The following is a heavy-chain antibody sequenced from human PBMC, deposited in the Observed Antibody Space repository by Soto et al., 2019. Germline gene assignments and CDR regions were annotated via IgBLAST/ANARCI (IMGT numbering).Heavy chain of an antibody. Sequence: GGSLRLSCAASGFTFSSYGMHWVRQAPGKGLEWVAVIWYDGSNKYYADSVKGRFTISRDNSKNTLYLQMSSLRAEDTAVYYCARVWYSSGWMGYDYYYGVDVWGQGTTVTAP. CDR2: IWYDGSNK. CDR3: ARVWYSSGWMGYDYYYGVDV. D-gene: IGHD6-19*01. J-gene: IGHJ6*02. CDR1: GFTFSSYG. V-gene: IGHV3-33*01.